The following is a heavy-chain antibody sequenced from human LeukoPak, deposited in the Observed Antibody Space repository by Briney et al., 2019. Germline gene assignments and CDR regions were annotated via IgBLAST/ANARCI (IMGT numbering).Heavy chain of an antibody. J-gene: IGHJ4*02. Sequence: GGSLRLSCAASGFTFSSYSMNWVRQAPGKGLEWVSSISSSSSYIYYADSVKGRFTISRDNAKNSLYLQMNSLRAEDTAVYYCARGPSGRRLLSYFDYWGQGTLVTVSS. CDR1: GFTFSSYS. CDR2: ISSSSSYI. V-gene: IGHV3-21*01. CDR3: ARGPSGRRLLSYFDY. D-gene: IGHD2-15*01.